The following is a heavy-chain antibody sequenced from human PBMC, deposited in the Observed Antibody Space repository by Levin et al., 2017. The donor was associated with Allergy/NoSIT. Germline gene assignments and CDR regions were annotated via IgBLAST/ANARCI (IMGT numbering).Heavy chain of an antibody. CDR2: IRGSGSIK. CDR1: GFSFSNYE. J-gene: IGHJ6*02. V-gene: IGHV3-48*03. D-gene: IGHD3-10*01. Sequence: GGSLRLSCEASGFSFSNYEMNWVRQAPGKGLEWVSYIRGSGSIKYYADSVKGRFTISRDNAKNSLFLQMNSLRVEDTAIYYCARDMLQLWGDDYAMDVWGQGTTVTVSS. CDR3: ARDMLQLWGDDYAMDV.